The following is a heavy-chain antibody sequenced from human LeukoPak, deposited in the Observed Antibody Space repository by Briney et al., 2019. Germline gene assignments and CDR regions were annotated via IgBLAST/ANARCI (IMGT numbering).Heavy chain of an antibody. V-gene: IGHV1-18*01. CDR1: GYTFTSYG. CDR2: ISAYNGNT. CDR3: ARGPPKGIAAVDFDY. Sequence: GASVKVSCKASGYTFTSYGISWVRQAPGQGLEWMGWISAYNGNTNYAQKLQGRVTMTTDTSTSTAYMELRSLRSDDTAVYYCARGPPKGIAAVDFDYWGQGTLVTVSS. D-gene: IGHD6-13*01. J-gene: IGHJ4*02.